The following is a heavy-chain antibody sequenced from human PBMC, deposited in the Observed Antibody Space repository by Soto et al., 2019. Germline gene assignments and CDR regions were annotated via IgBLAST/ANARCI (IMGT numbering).Heavy chain of an antibody. CDR2: IYTSGST. D-gene: IGHD3-16*01. V-gene: IGHV4-4*07. Sequence: ASATLSLTCTVSGGSISSYYGSWIRQPAGKGLEWIGRIYTSGSTNYNPSLKSRVTMSVDTSKNQFSLKLSSVTAADTAVYYCARDSLGELTLFDYWGQGTLVTLSS. CDR1: GGSISSYY. CDR3: ARDSLGELTLFDY. J-gene: IGHJ4*02.